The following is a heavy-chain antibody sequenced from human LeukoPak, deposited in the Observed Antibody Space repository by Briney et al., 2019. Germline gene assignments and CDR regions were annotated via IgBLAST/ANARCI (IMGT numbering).Heavy chain of an antibody. V-gene: IGHV4-59*01. CDR1: GGSISSYY. CDR3: ARSLRNYYDSSGYYG. J-gene: IGHJ4*02. Sequence: SETLSLTCTVSGGSISSYYWSCIRQHPGKGQEWIGYIYYSGSTNYNPSLKSRVTISVDTSKNQFSLKLSSVTAADTAVYYCARSLRNYYDSSGYYGWGQGTLVTVSS. CDR2: IYYSGST. D-gene: IGHD3-22*01.